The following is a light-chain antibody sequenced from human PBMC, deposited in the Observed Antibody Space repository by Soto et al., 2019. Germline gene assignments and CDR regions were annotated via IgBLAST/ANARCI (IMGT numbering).Light chain of an antibody. Sequence: EIVMTQSPATLSVSPGERATLSCRASQSVSSNLAWYQQKPGQAPRLLIYGASTRATGIPARFSGSGSGTEFTLTISSLESEAFAVSCCQQYNNGPPGTFGQGTKVEIK. V-gene: IGKV3-15*01. CDR1: QSVSSN. CDR3: QQYNNGPPGT. J-gene: IGKJ1*01. CDR2: GAS.